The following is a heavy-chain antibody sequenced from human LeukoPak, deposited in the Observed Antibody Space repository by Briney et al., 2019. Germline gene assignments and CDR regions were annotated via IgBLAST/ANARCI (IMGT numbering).Heavy chain of an antibody. CDR3: AKLSNQLLGWKNENWFDP. D-gene: IGHD2-2*01. CDR2: ISGSGGST. CDR1: GFTFSSYG. J-gene: IGHJ5*02. V-gene: IGHV3-23*01. Sequence: PGGSLRLSCAASGFTFSSYGMSWVRQAPGKGLEWVSAISGSGGSTYYADSVKGRFTISRDNSKNTLYLQMNSLRAEDTAVYYCAKLSNQLLGWKNENWFDPWGQGTLVTVSS.